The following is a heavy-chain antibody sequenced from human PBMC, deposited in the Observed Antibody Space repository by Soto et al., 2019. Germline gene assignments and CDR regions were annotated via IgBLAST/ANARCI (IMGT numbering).Heavy chain of an antibody. J-gene: IGHJ4*02. D-gene: IGHD1-26*01. V-gene: IGHV4-39*01. Sequence: ETLSLTCTVSGGSISSSSYYWGWIRQPPGKGLEWIGSIYYSGSTYYNPSLKSRVTISVDTSKNQFSLKLSSVTAADTAVYYCARYSAVGPNIHTFDYWGQGTLVTVSS. CDR3: ARYSAVGPNIHTFDY. CDR1: GGSISSSSYY. CDR2: IYYSGST.